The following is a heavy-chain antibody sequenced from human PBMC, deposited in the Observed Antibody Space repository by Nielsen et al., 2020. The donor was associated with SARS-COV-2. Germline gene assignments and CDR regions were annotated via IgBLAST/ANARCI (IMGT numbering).Heavy chain of an antibody. CDR3: TRHVEREDYDFWSGYFPFDY. D-gene: IGHD3-3*01. CDR2: IKQDGSEK. Sequence: GESLKISCIVSGFTFSTYNTYSMNWVRQAPGKGLGWVANIKQDGSEKYYVDSVKGRFTISRDNAKNSLYLQMNSLRAEDTAVYYCTRHVEREDYDFWSGYFPFDYWGQGTLVTVSS. V-gene: IGHV3-7*01. J-gene: IGHJ4*02. CDR1: GFTFSTYNTYS.